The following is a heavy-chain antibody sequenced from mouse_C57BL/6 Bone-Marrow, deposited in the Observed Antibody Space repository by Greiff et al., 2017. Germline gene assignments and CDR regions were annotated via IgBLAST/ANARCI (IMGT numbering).Heavy chain of an antibody. CDR3: ARDDYVDWYFDV. CDR2: IYPGSGST. CDR1: GYTFTSYW. J-gene: IGHJ1*03. D-gene: IGHD2-4*01. Sequence: QVQLQQSGAELVKPGASVKMSCKASGYTFTSYWITWVKQRPGQGLEWIGDIYPGSGSTNYNEQFKSKATLTVDTSSSTAYMQLSSLTSEDSAVYYCARDDYVDWYFDVWGTGTTVTVAS. V-gene: IGHV1-55*01.